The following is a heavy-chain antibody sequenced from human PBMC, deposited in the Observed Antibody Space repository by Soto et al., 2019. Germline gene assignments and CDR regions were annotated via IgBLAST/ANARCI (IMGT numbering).Heavy chain of an antibody. Sequence: SETLSLTCAVYGGSFSGYCWSWIRQPPGKGLEWIGEINHSGSTNYNPSLKSRVTISVDTSKNQFSLKLSSVTAADTAVYYCARAPAGDYYDSSGYYVDYWGQGTLVTVSS. J-gene: IGHJ4*02. D-gene: IGHD3-22*01. CDR2: INHSGST. CDR3: ARAPAGDYYDSSGYYVDY. V-gene: IGHV4-34*01. CDR1: GGSFSGYC.